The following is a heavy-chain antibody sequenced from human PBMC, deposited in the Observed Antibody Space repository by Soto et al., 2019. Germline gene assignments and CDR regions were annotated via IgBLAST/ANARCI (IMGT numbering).Heavy chain of an antibody. CDR2: ISDGGGRT. V-gene: IGHV3-23*01. CDR3: AKDRLWFGRQTEDH. Sequence: EVLLLESGGGLVQPGGSLRLSCAASGFIFRTFGMSWVRQAPGKGLEWVSSISDGGGRTYYADSVWGRFTISRDNSKNTLYLQMNSLGAEDTAIYYCAKDRLWFGRQTEDHWGQGILVTVSS. CDR1: GFIFRTFG. J-gene: IGHJ4*02. D-gene: IGHD3-10*01.